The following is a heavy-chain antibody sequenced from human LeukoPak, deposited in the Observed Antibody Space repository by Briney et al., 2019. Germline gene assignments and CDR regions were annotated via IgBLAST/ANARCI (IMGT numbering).Heavy chain of an antibody. J-gene: IGHJ4*02. CDR3: ARIVGHTRSEF. V-gene: IGHV3-30*04. CDR2: VSFDGRNK. CDR1: GFSLSSYA. Sequence: GRSLRLSCAASGFSLSSYAMHWVRQAPGKGLEWVSFVSFDGRNKNYADSVRGRFTISRDDSKNTLYLQMSSLRNEDTAVYFCARIVGHTRSEFWGQGTLVTVSS. D-gene: IGHD1-26*01.